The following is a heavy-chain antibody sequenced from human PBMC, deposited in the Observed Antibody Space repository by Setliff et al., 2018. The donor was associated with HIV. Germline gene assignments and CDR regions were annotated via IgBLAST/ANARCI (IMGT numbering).Heavy chain of an antibody. Sequence: PGGSLRLSCAASGFTFSTYAISWVRQAPGKGLEWVSAIDGCGGNTYYADSVKGRFTISRDNSKNTRDLQMNSLRDEEKAVYYCAKDRYGSGSWYEGGWFDPWGQGTLVTVSS. V-gene: IGHV3-23*01. CDR3: AKDRYGSGSWYEGGWFDP. D-gene: IGHD3-10*01. CDR2: IDGCGGNT. CDR1: GFTFSTYA. J-gene: IGHJ5*02.